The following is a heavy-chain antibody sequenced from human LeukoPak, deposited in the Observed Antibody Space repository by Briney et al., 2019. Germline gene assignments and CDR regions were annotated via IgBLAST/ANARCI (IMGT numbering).Heavy chain of an antibody. CDR1: GGSFSGYY. J-gene: IGHJ6*02. D-gene: IGHD6-13*01. CDR3: AGVALVRNYYGMDV. Sequence: SETLSLTCAVYGGSFSGYYWSWIRQPPGKGLDWIGEINHSGSTNYNPSLNSRVTISVDTSKNQFSLQLSSVTAADTAVYYCAGVALVRNYYGMDVWGQGTKVTVSS. V-gene: IGHV4-34*01. CDR2: INHSGST.